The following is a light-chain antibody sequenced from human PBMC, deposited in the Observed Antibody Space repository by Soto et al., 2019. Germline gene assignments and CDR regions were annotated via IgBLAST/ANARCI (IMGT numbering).Light chain of an antibody. CDR2: AAS. J-gene: IGKJ1*01. V-gene: IGKV1-39*01. Sequence: DIQVTQSPSSLSASVGDRVTITCRASQSIFNYLNWYQQKPGKAPKLLIYAASSLQSGVPSRFSGRGAGTDFTLTISSLQPEDFATYYCQQSYSSPWTFGLGTKVEIK. CDR3: QQSYSSPWT. CDR1: QSIFNY.